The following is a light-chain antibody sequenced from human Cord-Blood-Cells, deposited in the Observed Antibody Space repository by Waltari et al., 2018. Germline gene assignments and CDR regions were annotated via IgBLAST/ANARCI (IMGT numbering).Light chain of an antibody. CDR1: SSDVGGSNY. Sequence: QSALTQPASVSGSPGQSITISCTGTSSDVGGSNYVFWYQQHPGKAPKLMIHDVSNRPSGVSNRFSGSKAGNTASLTISGLQADDEADYYYSSYTSSSTLVFGTGTKVTVL. CDR3: SSYTSSSTLV. V-gene: IGLV2-14*01. J-gene: IGLJ1*01. CDR2: DVS.